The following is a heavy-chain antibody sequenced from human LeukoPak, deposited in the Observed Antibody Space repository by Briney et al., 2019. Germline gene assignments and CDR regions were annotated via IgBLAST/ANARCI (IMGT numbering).Heavy chain of an antibody. CDR2: IYYSGTT. CDR1: CALIGTTS. Sequence: SETLSPACPLSCALIGTTSCSSIRQPPGKGLEWIGYIYYSGTTNYNPSLKSRVTISVDTSKNQCSLNLSSVPAADTAIYYCARGGGDFRGLYDSFDIWGQGTLVTVSS. D-gene: IGHD2-21*01. V-gene: IGHV4-59*01. CDR3: ARGGGDFRGLYDSFDI. J-gene: IGHJ3*02.